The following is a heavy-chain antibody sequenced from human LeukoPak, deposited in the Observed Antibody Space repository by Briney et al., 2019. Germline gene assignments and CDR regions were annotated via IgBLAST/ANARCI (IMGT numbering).Heavy chain of an antibody. CDR2: TRSKARSYST. CDR3: VSAGPTTGITYTPDV. Sequence: GGSLRLSCAVSVFTFSDYYMDWVRQAPGKGLEWVGRTRSKARSYSTQYAASVKGRFTISRDDSKNSLDLQMNSLKIDHTAVYYCVSAGPTTGITYTPDVWGQGTTVTVS. D-gene: IGHD1-1*01. J-gene: IGHJ6*02. CDR1: VFTFSDYY. V-gene: IGHV3-72*01.